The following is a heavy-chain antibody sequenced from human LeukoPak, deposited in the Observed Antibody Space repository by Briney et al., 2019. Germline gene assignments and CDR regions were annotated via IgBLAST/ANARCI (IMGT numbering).Heavy chain of an antibody. Sequence: GGSLRLSCAASGFTFSSYSMNWVRQAPGKGLEWVSYISSSSSTIYYADSVKGRFTISRDNAKNSLYLQMNSLRAEDTAVYYCATSYGDLYYYYGMDVWGQGTTVTVSS. CDR2: ISSSSSTI. J-gene: IGHJ6*02. CDR3: ATSYGDLYYYYGMDV. D-gene: IGHD4-17*01. V-gene: IGHV3-48*01. CDR1: GFTFSSYS.